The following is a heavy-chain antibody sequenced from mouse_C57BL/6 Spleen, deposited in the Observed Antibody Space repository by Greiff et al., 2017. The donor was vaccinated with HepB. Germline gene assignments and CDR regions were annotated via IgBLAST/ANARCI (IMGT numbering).Heavy chain of an antibody. D-gene: IGHD5-1*01. V-gene: IGHV1-80*01. CDR2: IYPGDGDT. Sequence: VQLQQSGAELVKPGASVKISCKASGYAFSSYWMNWVKQRPGKGLEWIGQIYPGDGDTNYNGKFKGKATLTADKSSSTAYMQLSSLTSEDSAVYFCARAPRTHAMDYWGQGTSVTVSS. CDR3: ARAPRTHAMDY. CDR1: GYAFSSYW. J-gene: IGHJ4*01.